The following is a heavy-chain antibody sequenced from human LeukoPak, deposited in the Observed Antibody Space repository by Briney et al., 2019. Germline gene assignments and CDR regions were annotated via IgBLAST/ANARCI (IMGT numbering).Heavy chain of an antibody. Sequence: TSETLSLTCAVSGGSISINTWWSWVRQPPGKGLEWIGQTSHDGHADYSPSLKSRVTISVDKSKNQLSLKVNSVTAADSAVYYCAKHGGRFFDSWGQGTLVTVSS. CDR1: GGSISINTW. D-gene: IGHD4-23*01. J-gene: IGHJ4*02. V-gene: IGHV4-4*02. CDR3: AKHGGRFFDS. CDR2: TSHDGHA.